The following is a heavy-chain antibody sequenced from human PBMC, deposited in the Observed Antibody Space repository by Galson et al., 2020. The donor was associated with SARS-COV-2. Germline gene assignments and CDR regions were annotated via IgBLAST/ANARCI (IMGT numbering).Heavy chain of an antibody. Sequence: SETLSLTCAVYGGSFSGYYWTWIRQPPGKGLEWIGEIIHRGSINQNPSLTSRVVIAIDTSTNQFSLNLTSVTAADTAVYYCARARSGSTWYQTYYGVDVLGQGTTVTV. J-gene: IGHJ6*02. V-gene: IGHV4-34*12. CDR2: IIHRGSI. D-gene: IGHD6-13*01. CDR3: ARARSGSTWYQTYYGVDV. CDR1: GGSFSGYY.